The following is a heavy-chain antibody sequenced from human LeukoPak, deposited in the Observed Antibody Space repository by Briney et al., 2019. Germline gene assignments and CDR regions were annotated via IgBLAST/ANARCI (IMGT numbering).Heavy chain of an antibody. CDR2: ISSSSSYV. CDR3: VRDGSGSYYDYFDY. Sequence: GGSLRLSCAASGFTFSTYNMNWVRQPPGKGLEWISSISSSSSYVLYADSVKGRFTISRDNAKDSLDLQMDSLRAEDTAVYYCVRDGSGSYYDYFDYWGQGTLVSVSS. J-gene: IGHJ4*02. V-gene: IGHV3-21*01. D-gene: IGHD1-26*01. CDR1: GFTFSTYN.